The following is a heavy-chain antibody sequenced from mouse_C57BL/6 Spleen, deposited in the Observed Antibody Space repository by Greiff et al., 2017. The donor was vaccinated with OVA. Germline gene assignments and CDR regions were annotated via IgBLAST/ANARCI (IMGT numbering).Heavy chain of an antibody. Sequence: EVQLQQSGPVLVKPGASVKMSCKASGYTFTDYYMNWVKQSHGKSLEWIGVINPYNGGTSYNQKFKGKATLTVDKSSSTAYMELNSLTSEDSAVYYCARKDFYYGNYGYYAMDYWGQGTSVTVSS. D-gene: IGHD2-1*01. J-gene: IGHJ4*01. CDR1: GYTFTDYY. V-gene: IGHV1-19*01. CDR3: ARKDFYYGNYGYYAMDY. CDR2: INPYNGGT.